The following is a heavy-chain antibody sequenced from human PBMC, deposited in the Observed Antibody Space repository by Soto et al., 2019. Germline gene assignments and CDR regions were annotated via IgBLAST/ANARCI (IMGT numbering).Heavy chain of an antibody. CDR3: ARGVWFGEFDY. J-gene: IGHJ4*02. Sequence: QVQLVESGGGVVQPGRSLRLSCAASGFTFSSYAMHWVRQAPGKGLEWVAVISYDGSNKYYADSVKGRFTISRDNSKKTLDVQMNSLRAEDTAVYYCARGVWFGEFDYWGQGTLVTVSS. CDR1: GFTFSSYA. V-gene: IGHV3-30-3*01. D-gene: IGHD3-10*01. CDR2: ISYDGSNK.